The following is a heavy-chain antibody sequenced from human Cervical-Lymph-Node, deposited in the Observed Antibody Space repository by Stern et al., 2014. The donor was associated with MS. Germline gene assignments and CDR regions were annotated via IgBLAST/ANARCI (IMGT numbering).Heavy chain of an antibody. V-gene: IGHV3-23*01. Sequence: EVQLLESGGGLVQPGGSLRLSCAASGFTFSSYAMSWVRPAPGKGLEWVSAISGSGGSTYYADSVKGRFTISRDNSKNTLYLQMNSLRAEDTAVYYCAKDSENYDYVWGSLDYWGQGTLVTVSS. CDR1: GFTFSSYA. CDR3: AKDSENYDYVWGSLDY. J-gene: IGHJ4*02. D-gene: IGHD3-16*01. CDR2: ISGSGGST.